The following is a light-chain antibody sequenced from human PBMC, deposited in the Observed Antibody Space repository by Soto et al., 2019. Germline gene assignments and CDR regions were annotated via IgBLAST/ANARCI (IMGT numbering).Light chain of an antibody. Sequence: EIVLRQSPATLSLSPGERATLSCRASQSVSSYLAWYQQKPGQAPRLLIYDASNRATGIPARFSGSGSGTDFTLTISSLEPEDFAVYYCQQRSNWLPLTFGQGKRLEIK. CDR1: QSVSSY. V-gene: IGKV3-11*01. CDR2: DAS. CDR3: QQRSNWLPLT. J-gene: IGKJ5*01.